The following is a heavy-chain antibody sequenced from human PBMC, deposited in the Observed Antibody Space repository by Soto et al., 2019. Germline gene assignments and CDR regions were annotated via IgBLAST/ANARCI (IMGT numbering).Heavy chain of an antibody. Sequence: SETLSLTCSVSGGSVSSGNYYWSWIRQPPGKGLEWIGYIYYTGSTNYNPSLKSRVTISVDTSKNQFSLTLSSVTAADTAVYYCARGPDLMTTTSSNWFDPWGQGTLVTVSS. CDR2: IYYTGST. CDR1: GGSVSSGNYY. J-gene: IGHJ5*02. V-gene: IGHV4-61*01. CDR3: ARGPDLMTTTSSNWFDP. D-gene: IGHD4-4*01.